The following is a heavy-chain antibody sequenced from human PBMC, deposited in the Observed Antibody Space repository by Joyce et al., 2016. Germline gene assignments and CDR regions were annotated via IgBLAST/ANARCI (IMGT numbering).Heavy chain of an antibody. D-gene: IGHD4-17*01. V-gene: IGHV3-53*01. CDR1: GFSVSTNY. CDR2: IYNGGTT. Sequence: EVQLVESGGDLIQPGGSLRLPCIASGFSVSTNYISWVRQAPGKGLEWVSFIYNGGTTYYADSVRGRFTISKDNSKNTVYLQMTSLRVEDTAVYYCVRDWTTVNYYGMDVWGQGTTVLVSS. J-gene: IGHJ6*02. CDR3: VRDWTTVNYYGMDV.